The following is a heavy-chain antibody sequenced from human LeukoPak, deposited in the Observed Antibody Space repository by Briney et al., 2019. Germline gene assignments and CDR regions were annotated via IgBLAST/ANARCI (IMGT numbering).Heavy chain of an antibody. J-gene: IGHJ4*02. V-gene: IGHV1-18*01. CDR3: ARGEKPYYY. D-gene: IGHD1-26*01. CDR2: FYGYNGNT. CDR1: GYTFTINV. Sequence: ASVKLSCTSSGYTFTINVTSWVRNAPGQGLEWVGFFYGYNGNTSDAQKFEGIVTMTTDTSTSTAYVELRRRRSYDPAEYYCARGEKPYYYWGQGTLVSVSS.